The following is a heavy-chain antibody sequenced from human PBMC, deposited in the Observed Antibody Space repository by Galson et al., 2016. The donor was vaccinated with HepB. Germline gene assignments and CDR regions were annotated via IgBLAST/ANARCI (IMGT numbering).Heavy chain of an antibody. CDR2: ITAYNGNT. Sequence: SVKVSCKASGYTFIGYNIYWVRQAPGQGLEWMGWITAYNGNTNYAQKIRGRVTMTTDTSTTTAYMELRSLRSDDTAVYYCVKGLVGFEGWGQGTLVTVSS. CDR3: VKGLVGFEG. D-gene: IGHD1-26*01. V-gene: IGHV1-18*04. J-gene: IGHJ4*02. CDR1: GYTFIGYN.